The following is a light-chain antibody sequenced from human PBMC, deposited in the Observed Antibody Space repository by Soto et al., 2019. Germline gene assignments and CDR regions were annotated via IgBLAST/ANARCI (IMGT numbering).Light chain of an antibody. Sequence: DCVMTQSPLSLAVTPGEPAAISCRSNQSLLHSNGKNYVDWFLQKPGQSPQVLINLGSNRASGVPDRCSGSGSGTDFTLKISRVEAEDVGVYYCMQGLHIPITFGQGTRLEIK. CDR2: LGS. CDR1: QSLLHSNGKNY. CDR3: MQGLHIPIT. J-gene: IGKJ5*01. V-gene: IGKV2-28*01.